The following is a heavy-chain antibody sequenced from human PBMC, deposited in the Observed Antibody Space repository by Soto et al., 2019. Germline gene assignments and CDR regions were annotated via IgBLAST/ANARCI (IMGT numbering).Heavy chain of an antibody. D-gene: IGHD1-26*01. CDR3: ARVYSGSYSDS. J-gene: IGHJ4*02. CDR1: GGSISSGGYY. V-gene: IGHV4-31*03. CDR2: IYYIGST. Sequence: SETLSLTCTVSGGSISSGGYYWNWIRQHPGKGLEWIGYIYYIGSTYYNPSLKSRVTISLDTSKNQFSLKLSSVTAADTAVYYCARVYSGSYSDSWGRGTLVTVSS.